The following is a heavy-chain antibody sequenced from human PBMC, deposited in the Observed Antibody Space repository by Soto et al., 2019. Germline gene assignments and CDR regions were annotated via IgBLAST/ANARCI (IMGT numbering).Heavy chain of an antibody. CDR3: ARAVAVAADFDY. CDR2: INAGNGNT. Sequence: QVQLLQSGAEAKKPGASVKVSCKASGYTFTGYAMHWVLQAPGQRLEWMGWINAGNGNTKYSQKFPGRVTITRDTSASTGYMELSSLRSEDTAVYYCARAVAVAADFDYWGQGTLVTVSS. D-gene: IGHD6-19*01. V-gene: IGHV1-3*01. CDR1: GYTFTGYA. J-gene: IGHJ4*02.